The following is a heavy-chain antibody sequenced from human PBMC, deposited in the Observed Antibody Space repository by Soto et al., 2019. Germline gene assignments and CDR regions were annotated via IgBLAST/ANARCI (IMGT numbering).Heavy chain of an antibody. CDR1: GFTFSSYS. CDR3: ARGPTTVTTNNWFDP. CDR2: ISSSSSYI. Sequence: GGSLRLSCAASGFTFSSYSMNWVRQAPGKGLEWVSSISSSSSYIYYADSVKGRFTISRDNAKNSLYLQMNSLRAEDTAVYYCARGPTTVTTNNWFDPWGQGTLVTVSS. V-gene: IGHV3-21*01. J-gene: IGHJ5*02. D-gene: IGHD4-17*01.